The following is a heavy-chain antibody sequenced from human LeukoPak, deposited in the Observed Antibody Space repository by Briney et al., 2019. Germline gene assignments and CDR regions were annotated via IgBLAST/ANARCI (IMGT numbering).Heavy chain of an antibody. V-gene: IGHV4-59*01. D-gene: IGHD3-3*01. Sequence: PSETLSLTCTVSGGSISSYYWSWIRQPPGKGLEWIGYIYYSGSTNYNPSLKSRVTISVDTSKNQFSLKLSSVTAADTAVYYCARAVGFWRNFDYWGQGTLVTVSS. CDR1: GGSISSYY. J-gene: IGHJ4*02. CDR3: ARAVGFWRNFDY. CDR2: IYYSGST.